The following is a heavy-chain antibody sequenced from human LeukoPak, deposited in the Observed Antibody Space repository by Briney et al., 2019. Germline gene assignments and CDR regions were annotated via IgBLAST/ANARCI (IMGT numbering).Heavy chain of an antibody. J-gene: IGHJ5*02. V-gene: IGHV3-48*03. CDR3: ARGDPYADL. CDR2: ITISGNTR. Sequence: GGSQRLSWAAAGFSFSTYEMNWVRQAPGKGLEWVSDITISGNTRNYADSVKGRFTISRDNARNSLYLQMNSLRVEDTAVYYCARGDPYADLWGQGTLVTVAS. CDR1: GFSFSTYE. D-gene: IGHD2-2*01.